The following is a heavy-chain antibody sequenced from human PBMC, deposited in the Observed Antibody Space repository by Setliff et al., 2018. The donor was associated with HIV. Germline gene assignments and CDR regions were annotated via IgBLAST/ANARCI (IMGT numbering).Heavy chain of an antibody. CDR2: IFPNDEK. J-gene: IGHJ4*02. CDR3: ARYNFRRGYWDYFDY. V-gene: IGHV2-26*01. CDR1: GFSLSNTRMG. D-gene: IGHD3-3*01. Sequence: SGPTLVNPTETLTLTCTVSGFSLSNTRMGVSWIRQPPGKALEWLAHIFPNDEKSYSASLKSRVTISEDTSKSQVVLTMTNMDPLDTATYFCARYNFRRGYWDYFDYGGQGTQVTVSS.